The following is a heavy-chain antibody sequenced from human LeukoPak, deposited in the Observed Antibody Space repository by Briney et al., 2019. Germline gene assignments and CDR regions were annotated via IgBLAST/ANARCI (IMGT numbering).Heavy chain of an antibody. V-gene: IGHV4-39*01. CDR2: IYYSGST. CDR1: GGSFSSYY. J-gene: IGHJ4*02. Sequence: PSETLSLTCAVYGGSFSSYYWGWIRQPPGKGLEWIGSIYYSGSTYYNPSLKSRVTISVDTSKNQFSLKLTSVTAADTAVYYCARQSTKYSSGWFFDYWGQGTLVTVSS. D-gene: IGHD6-19*01. CDR3: ARQSTKYSSGWFFDY.